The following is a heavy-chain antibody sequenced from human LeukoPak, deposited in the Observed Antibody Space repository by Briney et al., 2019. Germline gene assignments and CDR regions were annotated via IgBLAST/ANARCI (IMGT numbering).Heavy chain of an antibody. D-gene: IGHD4-17*01. CDR1: GYTFTDYY. J-gene: IGHJ4*02. V-gene: IGHV1-2*02. CDR3: ARGDDYGDFDY. Sequence: ASVKVSCKASGYTFTDYYMHWVRQAPGQGLEWMGWTNPNSGGTNYAQNFQGRVTMTRDTSITTAYMELSRLRSDDTAVYYCARGDDYGDFDYWGQGALVTVSS. CDR2: TNPNSGGT.